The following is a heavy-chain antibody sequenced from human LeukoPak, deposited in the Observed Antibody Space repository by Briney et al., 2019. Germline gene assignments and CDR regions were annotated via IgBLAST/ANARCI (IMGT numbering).Heavy chain of an antibody. Sequence: SVTLSLTCTVSGGSITSYYWSWIRQPPGKGLEWIGYMYYSGNSYYNPSLKSRVTISVDTSKNQFSLKLSSMTAADTAVYYCASYSNSWYYFDYWGQGTLVTVSS. CDR1: GGSITSYY. V-gene: IGHV4-59*01. CDR2: MYYSGNS. J-gene: IGHJ4*02. CDR3: ASYSNSWYYFDY. D-gene: IGHD6-13*01.